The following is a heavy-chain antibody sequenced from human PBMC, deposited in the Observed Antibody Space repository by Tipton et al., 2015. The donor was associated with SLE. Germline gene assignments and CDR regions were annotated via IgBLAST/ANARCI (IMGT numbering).Heavy chain of an antibody. J-gene: IGHJ4*02. V-gene: IGHV3-11*04. CDR3: AREGRAHKYFDY. CDR1: GFTFSDNY. CDR2: ISGSGSTL. Sequence: GSLRLSCAASGFTFSDNYMSWIRQVPGKGLEWLSSISGSGSTLTYADSLKGRITISRDNANNLLYLQMNSLRAEDTAVYYCAREGRAHKYFDYWGRGTLVTVSS.